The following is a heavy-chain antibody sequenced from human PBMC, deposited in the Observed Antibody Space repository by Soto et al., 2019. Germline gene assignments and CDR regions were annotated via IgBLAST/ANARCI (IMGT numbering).Heavy chain of an antibody. V-gene: IGHV2-5*01. Sequence: QITLKESGPRLVKPTQTLTLTCIFSGFSLRTSGVGVGWIRQPPGKALEWLGFIYWNDDKRYSPSMKSRLNLTKDTSTTHVVLTRTDMDPVDTATYYCAKRGSSRWYGWFDPWGKGTLVTVSS. D-gene: IGHD6-19*01. CDR3: AKRGSSRWYGWFDP. CDR1: GFSLRTSGVG. CDR2: IYWNDDK. J-gene: IGHJ5*02.